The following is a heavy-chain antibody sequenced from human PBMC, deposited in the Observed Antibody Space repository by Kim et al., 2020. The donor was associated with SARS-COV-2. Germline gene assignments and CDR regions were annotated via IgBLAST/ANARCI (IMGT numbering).Heavy chain of an antibody. Sequence: GGSLRLSCAASGFTFSSYGMHWVRQAPGKGLEWVAVISYDGSNKYYADSVKGRFTISRDNSKNTLYLQMNSLRAEDTAVYYCAKESIAVAGTRSLYYYYGMDVWGQGTTVTVSS. CDR3: AKESIAVAGTRSLYYYYGMDV. J-gene: IGHJ6*02. CDR2: ISYDGSNK. D-gene: IGHD6-19*01. V-gene: IGHV3-30*18. CDR1: GFTFSSYG.